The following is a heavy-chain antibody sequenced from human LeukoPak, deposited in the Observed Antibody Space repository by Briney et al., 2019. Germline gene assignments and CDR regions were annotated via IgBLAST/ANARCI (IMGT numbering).Heavy chain of an antibody. D-gene: IGHD6-13*01. J-gene: IGHJ4*02. CDR3: ARYGSSSGYPFDY. CDR1: GYTFTGHY. Sequence: ASVKVSFKASGYTFTGHYMHWVRQAPGEGLEWMGWINLNSGGTNYAQKFQGRVTMTRDTSISTAYMELSRLTSDDTAVYYCARYGSSSGYPFDYWGQGTLVTVSS. V-gene: IGHV1-2*02. CDR2: INLNSGGT.